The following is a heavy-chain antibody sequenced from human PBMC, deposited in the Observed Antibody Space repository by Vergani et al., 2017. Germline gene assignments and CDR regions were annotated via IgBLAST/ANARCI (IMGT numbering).Heavy chain of an antibody. J-gene: IGHJ6*02. CDR2: FDPEDGET. V-gene: IGHV1-24*01. CDR3: ATDIPLDRYGSGRPYYGMDV. Sequence: QVQLVQSGAEVKKPGASVKVSCKLSGYTLTELSMHWVRQAPGKGLEWMGGFDPEDGETIYAQKFQVRVTMTEDTSTDTASMELSSLRSEDTAVYYCATDIPLDRYGSGRPYYGMDVWGQGTTVTVSS. CDR1: GYTLTELS. D-gene: IGHD3-10*01.